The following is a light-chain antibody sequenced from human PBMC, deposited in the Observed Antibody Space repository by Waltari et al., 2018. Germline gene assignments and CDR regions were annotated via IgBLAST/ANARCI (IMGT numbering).Light chain of an antibody. CDR2: KAS. V-gene: IGKV1-5*03. Sequence: DIQMTQSPSTLSAFVGYRVTITCRASQNINTWLAWYQQKPGKVPRLLIYKASTLENGVPSRFSGSGSGTEFTLTISSLQPDDFATYYCQQYNSFSGYTFGQGTKLEIK. J-gene: IGKJ2*01. CDR3: QQYNSFSGYT. CDR1: QNINTW.